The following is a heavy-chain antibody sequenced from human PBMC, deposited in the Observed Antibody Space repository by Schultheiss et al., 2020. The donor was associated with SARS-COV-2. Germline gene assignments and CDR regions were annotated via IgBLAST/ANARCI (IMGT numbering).Heavy chain of an antibody. Sequence: SETLSLTCTVSGGSISSYYWSWIRRPPGKGLEWIGYIYDSGSTNYNPSLKSRVTISVDTSKNQFSLKLSSVTAADTAVYYCARGLGARPRKYYYGMDVWGQGTTVTVSS. D-gene: IGHD1-26*01. CDR1: GGSISSYY. J-gene: IGHJ6*02. CDR2: IYDSGST. V-gene: IGHV4-59*12. CDR3: ARGLGARPRKYYYGMDV.